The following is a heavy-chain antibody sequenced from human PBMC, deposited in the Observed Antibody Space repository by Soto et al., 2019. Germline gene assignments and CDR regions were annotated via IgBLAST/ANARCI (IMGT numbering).Heavy chain of an antibody. V-gene: IGHV4-31*03. Sequence: QVQLQESGPGLLKPSQTLSLTCTVSGGSIENGGYYWIWIRQHPEKGLEWLGSIHYTGSAFYNPSVKSRVAMSVDTSTNHFSLTLTSVTVADTATYYCARGGDYATTWGQGSLVVVSS. CDR1: GGSIENGGYY. CDR3: ARGGDYATT. D-gene: IGHD4-17*01. J-gene: IGHJ5*02. CDR2: IHYTGSA.